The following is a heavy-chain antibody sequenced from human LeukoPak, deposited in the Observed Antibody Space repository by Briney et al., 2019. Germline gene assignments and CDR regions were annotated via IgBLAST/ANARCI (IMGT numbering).Heavy chain of an antibody. CDR2: IKSDGIST. CDR3: AKQSAGSAAWYSLHYDF. Sequence: GGSLRLSCAASGFDFSSNWMHWVRHAPGQGLVWVSRIKSDGISTNYADSVKGRFTISRDIAKNTLYLQMNGLRAEDTAVYFCAKQSAGSAAWYSLHYDFWGQGTLVTVSS. D-gene: IGHD6-13*01. V-gene: IGHV3-74*01. J-gene: IGHJ4*02. CDR1: GFDFSSNW.